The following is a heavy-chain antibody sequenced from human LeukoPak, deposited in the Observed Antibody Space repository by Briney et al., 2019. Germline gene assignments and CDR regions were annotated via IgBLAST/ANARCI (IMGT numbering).Heavy chain of an antibody. CDR3: ARGALRYSDY. D-gene: IGHD3-9*01. V-gene: IGHV3-48*02. Sequence: PGGSLRLSCAASGFTFSSYTMNWVRQAPWKGLEWVSSISSSSSAIYYAASVKGRFTISRDNAKNSLYLQMNSLRDEDTAVYYCARGALRYSDYWGQGTLVTVSS. CDR1: GFTFSSYT. J-gene: IGHJ4*02. CDR2: ISSSSSAI.